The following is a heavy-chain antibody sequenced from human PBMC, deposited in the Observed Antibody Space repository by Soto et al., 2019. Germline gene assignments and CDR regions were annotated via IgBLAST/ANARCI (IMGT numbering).Heavy chain of an antibody. J-gene: IGHJ6*02. D-gene: IGHD6-13*01. CDR2: SYYSGST. CDR1: GGSISSYY. CDR3: ARGSSSSSWNYYGMEV. Sequence: QVQLQESGPGLVKPSETLSLTCTVSGGSISSYYWSWIRQPPGKGLEWIGYSYYSGSTNYNPSLKSRVTISVDTSKNQFSLKLSSVTAADTAVYYCARGSSSSSWNYYGMEVWGQGTTVTVSS. V-gene: IGHV4-59*01.